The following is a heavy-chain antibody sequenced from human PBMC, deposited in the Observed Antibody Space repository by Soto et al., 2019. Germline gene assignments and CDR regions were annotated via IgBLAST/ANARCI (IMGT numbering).Heavy chain of an antibody. CDR3: ARTPTTYYDFWSGYQAYYGMDV. CDR2: IKQDGSEK. D-gene: IGHD3-3*01. J-gene: IGHJ6*02. V-gene: IGHV3-7*05. Sequence: EVQLVESGGGLVQPGGSLRLSCAASGFTFSSDWMSWVRQAPGKGLEWVANIKQDGSEKYYVDSVKGRFTISRDNAKNSLYLQMDSLRDEDTAVYYCARTPTTYYDFWSGYQAYYGMDVWGQGTTVTVSS. CDR1: GFTFSSDW.